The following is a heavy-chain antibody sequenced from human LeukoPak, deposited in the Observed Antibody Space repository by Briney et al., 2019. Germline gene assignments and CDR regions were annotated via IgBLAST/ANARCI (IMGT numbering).Heavy chain of an antibody. CDR2: INPKSGGT. CDR3: ASLYGDYVASDY. D-gene: IGHD4-17*01. Sequence: ASVKVSCKASGYSFTVYYMRWVRQAPGQGLEWMGWINPKSGGTNYAQKFLGRVTMTRDTSINTAYMELSRLRSDDTAVYYCASLYGDYVASDYWGQGTLVTVSS. CDR1: GYSFTVYY. J-gene: IGHJ4*02. V-gene: IGHV1-2*02.